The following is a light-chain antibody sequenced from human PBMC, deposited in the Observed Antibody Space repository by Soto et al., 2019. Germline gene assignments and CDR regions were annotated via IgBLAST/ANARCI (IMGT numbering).Light chain of an antibody. V-gene: IGKV3-20*01. CDR3: QQYDRPII. CDR1: HSITSRF. Sequence: GASHSITSRFLVWYRRKPGQAPRLLIYGASSKATGIPDRFSGTGCETDFTITINRLEPEDVAVYYCQQYDRPIIFGQGTRLEIK. CDR2: GAS. J-gene: IGKJ5*01.